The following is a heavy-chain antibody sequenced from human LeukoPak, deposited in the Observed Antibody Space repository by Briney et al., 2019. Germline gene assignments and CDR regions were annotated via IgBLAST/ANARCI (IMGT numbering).Heavy chain of an antibody. Sequence: PSETLSLTCTVSGGSISSYDWSWIRQPPGKGLEWIGYIYYSGSTNYNPSLKSRVTISVDTSKNQFSLKLSSVTAADTAVYYCARCPRSYYDSSGYYLGARPTAWDDAFDFWGQGTMVTVSS. V-gene: IGHV4-59*01. CDR2: IYYSGST. CDR1: GGSISSYD. J-gene: IGHJ3*01. CDR3: ARCPRSYYDSSGYYLGARPTAWDDAFDF. D-gene: IGHD3-22*01.